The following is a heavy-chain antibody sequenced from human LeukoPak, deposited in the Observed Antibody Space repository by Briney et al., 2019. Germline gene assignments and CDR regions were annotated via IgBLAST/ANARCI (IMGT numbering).Heavy chain of an antibody. D-gene: IGHD3-22*01. V-gene: IGHV4-31*03. CDR3: ARALYYYDSSGYYYALSTPYYFDY. CDR1: GGSISSGGYY. Sequence: SETLSLTCTVSGGSISSGGYYWSWIRQHPGKGLEWIVYIYYSGSTYYNPSLKSRVTISVDTSKNQFSLKLSSVTAADTAVYYCARALYYYDSSGYYYALSTPYYFDYWGQGTLVTVSS. CDR2: IYYSGST. J-gene: IGHJ4*02.